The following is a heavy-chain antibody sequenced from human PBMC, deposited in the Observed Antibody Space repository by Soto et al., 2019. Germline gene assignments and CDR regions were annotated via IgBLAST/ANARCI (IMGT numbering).Heavy chain of an antibody. V-gene: IGHV1-24*01. D-gene: IGHD2-15*01. Sequence: ASVKVSCKVSGYTLTELSMHWVRQAPGKGLEWMGGFDPEDGETIYAQKFQGRVTMTEDTSTDTAYMELSSLRSEDTAVYYCATAPYCSGGSCYPNWFDPWGQGTLVTVSS. J-gene: IGHJ5*02. CDR2: FDPEDGET. CDR1: GYTLTELS. CDR3: ATAPYCSGGSCYPNWFDP.